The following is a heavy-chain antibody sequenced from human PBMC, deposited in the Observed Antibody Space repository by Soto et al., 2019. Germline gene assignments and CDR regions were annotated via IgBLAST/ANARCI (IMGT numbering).Heavy chain of an antibody. V-gene: IGHV3-21*02. Sequence: EVQLVESGGGLVEPGGSLRLSCAASGFTFSTSDMTWVRQAPGKGLEYVSSISSSGTYMFYGEPAKGRFTISRDNAKNSLYLQMNSLRAEDTAVYYCARKSNSDIIGYDYFDYWGQGTLVTVSS. CDR3: ARKSNSDIIGYDYFDY. CDR2: ISSSGTYM. CDR1: GFTFSTSD. J-gene: IGHJ4*02. D-gene: IGHD3-16*01.